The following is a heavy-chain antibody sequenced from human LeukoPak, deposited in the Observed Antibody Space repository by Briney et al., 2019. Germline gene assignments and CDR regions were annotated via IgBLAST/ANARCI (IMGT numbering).Heavy chain of an antibody. D-gene: IGHD7-27*01. CDR2: ISGSGDST. CDR1: GFTFSSYA. CDR3: ARTLGPRPPGMDV. Sequence: PGGSLRLSCAASGFTFSSYAMSWVRQAPGKGLEWVSAISGSGDSTYYGDSVKGRFTISRDNAKNSLYLQMNSLRAEDTAVYYCARTLGPRPPGMDVWGQGTTVTVSS. J-gene: IGHJ6*02. V-gene: IGHV3-23*01.